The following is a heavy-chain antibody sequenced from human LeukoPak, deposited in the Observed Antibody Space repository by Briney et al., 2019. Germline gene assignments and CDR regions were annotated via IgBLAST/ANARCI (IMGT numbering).Heavy chain of an antibody. V-gene: IGHV3-21*06. J-gene: IGHJ5*02. CDR2: IFGILDSI. D-gene: IGHD4-11*01. CDR3: TRGMDHINYAWFDP. Sequence: GGSMRLSSEASGFSFSDFGMGWVRQAPGKRLEWVSSIFGILDSISYANSVKGRFTISRDNAENSLYLQMDSLRVEDTAVYYCTRGMDHINYAWFDPWGQGTLVIVSS. CDR1: GFSFSDFG.